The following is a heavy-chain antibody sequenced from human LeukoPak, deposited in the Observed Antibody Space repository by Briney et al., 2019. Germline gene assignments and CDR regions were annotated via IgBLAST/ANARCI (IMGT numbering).Heavy chain of an antibody. CDR1: GFTFSTYA. V-gene: IGHV3-23*01. CDR2: ISGGGGST. Sequence: PGGSLRLSCAASGFTFSTYAMSWVRQAPGKGLEWVSGISGGGGSTYYPDSVKGRFTISRGHSKNTLYLQMNSLRAEDTAVYFCAKHRTVGATGYFDYWGQGALVTVSS. D-gene: IGHD1-26*01. J-gene: IGHJ4*02. CDR3: AKHRTVGATGYFDY.